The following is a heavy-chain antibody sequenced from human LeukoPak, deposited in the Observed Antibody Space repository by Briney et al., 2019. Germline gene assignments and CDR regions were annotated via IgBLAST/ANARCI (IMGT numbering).Heavy chain of an antibody. Sequence: GGSLRLSCAASGFTFSSGWMSWVRQAPGKGLEWVASIKQDGSEKCYVDSVKGRLTISSDNAKNSVYLQMNTLRVDDTAVYHCARGDYFDTWGQGTLVTVSS. J-gene: IGHJ4*02. CDR3: ARGDYFDT. CDR2: IKQDGSEK. CDR1: GFTFSSGW. V-gene: IGHV3-7*05.